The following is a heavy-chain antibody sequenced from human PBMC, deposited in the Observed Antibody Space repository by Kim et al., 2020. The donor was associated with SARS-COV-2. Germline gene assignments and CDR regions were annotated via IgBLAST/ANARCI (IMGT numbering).Heavy chain of an antibody. Sequence: GGSLRLSCAASGFTFSSYSMNWVRQAPGKGLEWVSSISSSSSYIYYADSVKGRFTISRDNAKNSLYLQMNSLRAEDTAVYYCARGLIGFLEYLDYWGQGTLVTVSS. CDR1: GFTFSSYS. V-gene: IGHV3-21*01. CDR2: ISSSSSYI. D-gene: IGHD3-3*01. J-gene: IGHJ4*02. CDR3: ARGLIGFLEYLDY.